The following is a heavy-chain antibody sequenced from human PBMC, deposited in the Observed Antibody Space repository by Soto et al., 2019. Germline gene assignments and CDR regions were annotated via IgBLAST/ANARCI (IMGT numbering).Heavy chain of an antibody. D-gene: IGHD2-15*01. CDR1: GFTFRSYA. J-gene: IGHJ6*02. CDR3: AKDKGPSVGATPGYYYQGLDV. Sequence: GGSLRLSCAASGFTFRSYAMSWVRQAPRKGLEWVSAISGSGGNIYYADSVKGRFTISRDNSKNTLYLEMNSLRAEDTAVYYCAKDKGPSVGATPGYYYQGLDVWGQGTTVTVSS. V-gene: IGHV3-23*01. CDR2: ISGSGGNI.